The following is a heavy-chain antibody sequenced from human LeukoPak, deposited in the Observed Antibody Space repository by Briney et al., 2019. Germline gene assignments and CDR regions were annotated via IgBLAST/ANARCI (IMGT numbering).Heavy chain of an antibody. D-gene: IGHD3/OR15-3a*01. Sequence: SETLSHTCVVHGGPITGYYWSWIRQPPGKGLEWIGEINHSGTTNYNPSLKSRVTISVDTSKNQFSLKLTSVTAADTAVYYCARGGLANYFDYWGQGTLVPVSS. V-gene: IGHV4-34*01. J-gene: IGHJ4*02. CDR2: INHSGTT. CDR1: GGPITGYY. CDR3: ARGGLANYFDY.